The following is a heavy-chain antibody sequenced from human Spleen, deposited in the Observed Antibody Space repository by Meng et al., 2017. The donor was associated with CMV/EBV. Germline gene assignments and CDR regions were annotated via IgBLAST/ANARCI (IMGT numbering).Heavy chain of an antibody. CDR1: GFTFSSYA. CDR3: TRDSQSGWSGYYTEAAFDI. V-gene: IGHV3-23*01. Sequence: GESLKISCAASGFTFSSYAMSWVRQAPGKGLEWVSAISGSGGSTYYADSVKGRFTISRDNSKNTLYLQMNSLRAEDTAVYYCTRDSQSGWSGYYTEAAFDIWGQGTMVTVSS. J-gene: IGHJ3*02. D-gene: IGHD3-3*01. CDR2: ISGSGGST.